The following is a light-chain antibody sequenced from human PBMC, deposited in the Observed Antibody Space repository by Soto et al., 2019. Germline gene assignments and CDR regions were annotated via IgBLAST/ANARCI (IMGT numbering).Light chain of an antibody. Sequence: DIVLTQSPATLSLSPGERATLSCRASESVSTYVAWYQQKPGQDPRLLIFDASNRATGIPARFSGSGSGTDFTLTISSLEPEDCAVYYCQQRSNWPPYTFGQGTKWISN. CDR3: QQRSNWPPYT. J-gene: IGKJ2*01. CDR2: DAS. CDR1: ESVSTY. V-gene: IGKV3-11*01.